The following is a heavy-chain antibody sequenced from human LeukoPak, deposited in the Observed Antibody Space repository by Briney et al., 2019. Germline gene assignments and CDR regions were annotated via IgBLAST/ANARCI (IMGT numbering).Heavy chain of an antibody. J-gene: IGHJ4*02. CDR1: GGSINSTSNY. CDR2: IYYSGST. CDR3: ARYYYDSSGFAVDY. V-gene: IGHV4-39*07. Sequence: PSETLSLTCTVSGGSINSTSNYWGWIRQPPGKGLEWIGSIYYSGSTSYNPSLKSRVTISVDTSKNQFSLKLSSVTAADTAVYYCARYYYDSSGFAVDYWGQGTLVTVSS. D-gene: IGHD3-22*01.